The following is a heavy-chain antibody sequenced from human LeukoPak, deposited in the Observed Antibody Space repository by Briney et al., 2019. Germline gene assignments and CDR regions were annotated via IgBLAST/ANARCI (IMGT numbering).Heavy chain of an antibody. V-gene: IGHV4-34*01. D-gene: IGHD3-22*01. CDR1: GGSFSGYY. CDR2: INHSGST. Sequence: SETLSLTCAVYGGSFSGYYWSWIRQPPGKGLEWIGEINHSGSTNYNPSLKSRVTISVDTSKNQFSLKLSSVTAADTAVYYCARGTLTDDSSGYVDYWGQGTLVTVSS. CDR3: ARGTLTDDSSGYVDY. J-gene: IGHJ4*02.